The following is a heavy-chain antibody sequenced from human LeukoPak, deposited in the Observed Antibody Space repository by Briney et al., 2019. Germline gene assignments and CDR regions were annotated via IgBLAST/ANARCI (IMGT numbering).Heavy chain of an antibody. J-gene: IGHJ3*02. CDR3: ARGRIAVAGFGDAFDI. CDR1: GYTFTSYA. D-gene: IGHD6-19*01. CDR2: INTNTGNP. V-gene: IGHV7-4-1*02. Sequence: ASVKVSCKASGYTFTSYAMSWVRQAPGQGLEWMGWINTNTGNPTYAQGFTGRFVFSLDTSVSTAYLQISSLKAEDTAVYYCARGRIAVAGFGDAFDIWGQGTMVTVSS.